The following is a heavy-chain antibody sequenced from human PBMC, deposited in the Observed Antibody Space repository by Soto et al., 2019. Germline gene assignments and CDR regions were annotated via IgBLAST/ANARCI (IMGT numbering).Heavy chain of an antibody. CDR3: AKNGWPVKYFQQ. J-gene: IGHJ1*01. Sequence: PGGSLRLSCAASGFTFSSYAMSWVRQAPGKGLEWVSAISGSGGSTYYADSVKGRFTISRDNSKNTLYLQMNSLRAEDTAVYDGAKNGWPVKYFQQWGQGTLVTVAS. CDR2: ISGSGGST. V-gene: IGHV3-23*01. D-gene: IGHD6-19*01. CDR1: GFTFSSYA.